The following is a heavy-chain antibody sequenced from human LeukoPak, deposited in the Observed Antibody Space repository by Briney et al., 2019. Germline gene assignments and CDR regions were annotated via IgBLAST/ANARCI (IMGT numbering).Heavy chain of an antibody. CDR3: TTGYSYGDEYYFDY. D-gene: IGHD5-18*01. CDR2: IKSKTDGGTT. V-gene: IGHV3-15*01. CDR1: GFTFSNAW. J-gene: IGHJ4*02. Sequence: GGSLRLSCAASGFTFSNAWMSWVRQAPGKGLEWVGRIKSKTDGGTTDYATPVKGRFTISRDDSKNTLYLQMNSLKTEDTAVYYCTTGYSYGDEYYFDYWGQGTLVTVSS.